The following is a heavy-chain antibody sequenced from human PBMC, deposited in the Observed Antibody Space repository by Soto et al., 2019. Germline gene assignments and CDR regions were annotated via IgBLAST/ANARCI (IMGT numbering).Heavy chain of an antibody. Sequence: ASVKVSCKASGGTFSSYTISWVRQAPGQGLEWMGRIIPILGIANYAQKFQGRVTITADKSTSTAYMELSSLRSEDTAVYYCARRGAVAGTLDYWGQGTLVTVSS. CDR1: GGTFSSYT. J-gene: IGHJ4*02. D-gene: IGHD6-19*01. CDR2: IIPILGIA. V-gene: IGHV1-69*02. CDR3: ARRGAVAGTLDY.